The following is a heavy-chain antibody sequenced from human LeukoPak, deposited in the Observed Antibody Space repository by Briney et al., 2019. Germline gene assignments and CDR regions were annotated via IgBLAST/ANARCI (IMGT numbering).Heavy chain of an antibody. D-gene: IGHD3-3*01. J-gene: IGHJ5*02. V-gene: IGHV1-2*02. CDR3: ARGGPLGGRGVVIRRNWFDP. CDR2: INPNSGGT. CDR1: GDTFSSYG. Sequence: EASVKVSCKASGDTFSSYGINWVRQAPGQGLEWMGWINPNSGGTNYAQKFQGRVTMTRDTSISTAYMELSRLRSDDTAVYYCARGGPLGGRGVVIRRNWFDPWGQGPLVPVSS.